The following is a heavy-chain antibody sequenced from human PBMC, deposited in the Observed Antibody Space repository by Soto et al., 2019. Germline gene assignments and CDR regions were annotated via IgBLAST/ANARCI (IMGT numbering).Heavy chain of an antibody. CDR1: GGSISSGGYY. V-gene: IGHV4-31*03. D-gene: IGHD3-3*01. Sequence: QVQLQESGPGLVKPSQTLSLTCTVSGGSISSGGYYWSWIRQHPGKGLEWIGYIYYSGSTYYNPSLKSRVTISVDTSKKQFSLKLSSVTAADTAVYYCATSPSYYDFWSGYSGGGPFDYWGQGTLVTVSS. CDR2: IYYSGST. CDR3: ATSPSYYDFWSGYSGGGPFDY. J-gene: IGHJ4*02.